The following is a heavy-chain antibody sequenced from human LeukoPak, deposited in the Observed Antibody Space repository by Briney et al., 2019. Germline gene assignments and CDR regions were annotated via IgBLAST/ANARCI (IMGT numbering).Heavy chain of an antibody. CDR3: ARRAALSGYNWFDP. V-gene: IGHV3-64*01. Sequence: GGSLRLSCAASGFTFSSYAMHWVRQAPGKGLEYVSAISSNGGSTYYANSVKGRFTISRDNSKNTLYLQMGSLRAEDMAVYYCARRAALSGYNWFDPWGQETLVTVSS. J-gene: IGHJ5*02. D-gene: IGHD3-10*01. CDR1: GFTFSSYA. CDR2: ISSNGGST.